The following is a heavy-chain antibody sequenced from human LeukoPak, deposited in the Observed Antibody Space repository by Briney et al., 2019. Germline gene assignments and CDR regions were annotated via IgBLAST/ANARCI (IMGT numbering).Heavy chain of an antibody. J-gene: IGHJ4*02. Sequence: GGSLRLSCAASGFTFSSYGMHWVRQAPGKGLEWVAVISYDESNIYYADSVMGRFTISRDNSKNTLYLQMNSLRVEDTAVYYCAKGRSGLQFDLDYWGQGTLVTVSS. V-gene: IGHV3-30*18. CDR1: GFTFSSYG. D-gene: IGHD3-10*01. CDR3: AKGRSGLQFDLDY. CDR2: ISYDESNI.